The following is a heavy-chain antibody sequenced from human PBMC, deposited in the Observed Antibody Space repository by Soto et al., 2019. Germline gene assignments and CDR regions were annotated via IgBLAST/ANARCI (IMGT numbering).Heavy chain of an antibody. D-gene: IGHD2-21*01. J-gene: IGHJ6*02. CDR1: GYIFTDHC. Sequence: PGESLKISCKGSGYIFTDHCIVWVRQMAGKGLEWVGIICPGYSNIIYSPSVQGQVTISADMSISTAYLQWSSLKASDTAIYYCARRHYCRGEGKINHDYYYGMDVWGQXTTVTVSS. CDR3: ARRHYCRGEGKINHDYYYGMDV. CDR2: ICPGYSNI. V-gene: IGHV5-51*01.